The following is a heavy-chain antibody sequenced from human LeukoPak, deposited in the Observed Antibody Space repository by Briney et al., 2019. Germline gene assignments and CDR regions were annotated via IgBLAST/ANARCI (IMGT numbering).Heavy chain of an antibody. J-gene: IGHJ6*03. D-gene: IGHD2-2*01. V-gene: IGHV1-46*01. CDR2: INPSGGST. CDR3: ATSIVVVPAANADYYYYMDV. CDR1: GYTFTSYY. Sequence: ASVKVSCKASGYTFTSYYMHWVRQAPGQGLEWMGIINPSGGSTSYAQKFQGRVTMTRDTSTSTVYMELSSLRSEDTAVYYCATSIVVVPAANADYYYYMDVWGKGTTVTVSS.